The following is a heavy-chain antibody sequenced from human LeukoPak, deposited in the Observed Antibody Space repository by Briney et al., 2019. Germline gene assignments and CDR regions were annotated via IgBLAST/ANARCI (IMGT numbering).Heavy chain of an antibody. J-gene: IGHJ6*03. CDR1: GGSISSYY. D-gene: IGHD2-2*01. Sequence: ASETLSLTCTVSGGSISSYYWSWIRQPAGKGLKWIGRIYTSGSTNYNPSLKSRVTMSVDTSKNQFSLKLSSVTAADTAVYYCARGPMIVPAARAYYYYYMDVWGKGTTVTVSS. V-gene: IGHV4-4*07. CDR3: ARGPMIVPAARAYYYYYMDV. CDR2: IYTSGST.